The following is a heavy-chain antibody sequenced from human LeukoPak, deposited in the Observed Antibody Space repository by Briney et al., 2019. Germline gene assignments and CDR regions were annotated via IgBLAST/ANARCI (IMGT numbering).Heavy chain of an antibody. CDR1: GGSFSGYY. Sequence: PSETLSLTCAVYGGSFSGYYWSWIRQPPGKGLEWIGEINHSGSTNYNPSLKSRVTISVDTSKNQFSLKLSSVTAADTAVYYCASSIRAPYYFDYWGQGTLVTVSS. CDR2: INHSGST. V-gene: IGHV4-34*01. CDR3: ASSIRAPYYFDY. J-gene: IGHJ4*02. D-gene: IGHD3-3*02.